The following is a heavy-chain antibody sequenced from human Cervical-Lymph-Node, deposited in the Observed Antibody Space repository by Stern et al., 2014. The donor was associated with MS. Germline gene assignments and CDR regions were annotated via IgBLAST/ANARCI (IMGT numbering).Heavy chain of an antibody. V-gene: IGHV3-33*01. CDR2: ICYDGSNP. J-gene: IGHJ4*02. CDR1: GFSFSRYA. CDR3: ASAYSSSHYYFDY. Sequence: VQLVESGGGVVQPGRSLRLSCAASGFSFSRYAMHWVRQAPGTGLEWVALICYDGSNPYYADSVTGRFTISRANFKNTLYLQMNSLRAEDTAVYYCASAYSSSHYYFDYWGQGTLVTVSS. D-gene: IGHD6-13*01.